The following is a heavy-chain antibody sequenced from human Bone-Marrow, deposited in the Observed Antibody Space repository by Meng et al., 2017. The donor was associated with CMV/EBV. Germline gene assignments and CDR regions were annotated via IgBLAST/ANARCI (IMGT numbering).Heavy chain of an antibody. CDR3: ARGRLRRILTYYYGMDV. CDR1: GYTFTGYY. Sequence: ASVKVSCKASGYTFTGYYMHWVRQAPGQGLEWMGWINPNSGGTNYAQKFQGRVTMTRDTSNSTAYMELSRLRSDDTAVYYCARGRLRRILTYYYGMDVWGQGTTVTVSS. V-gene: IGHV1-2*02. CDR2: INPNSGGT. D-gene: IGHD4-17*01. J-gene: IGHJ6*02.